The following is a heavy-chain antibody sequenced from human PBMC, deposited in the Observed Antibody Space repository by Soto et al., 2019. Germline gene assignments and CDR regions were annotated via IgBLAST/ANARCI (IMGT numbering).Heavy chain of an antibody. Sequence: PGGSLRLSCAASGFTFSNYKMNWVRQAPGKGLEWISAISSGDSYIYYADSVKGRFTISRDDAKNSLYLQMSSLSVEDTALYYCARESEDLTSNFDYWGQGTLVTVSS. V-gene: IGHV3-21*01. J-gene: IGHJ4*02. CDR1: GFTFSNYK. CDR2: ISSGDSYI. CDR3: ARESEDLTSNFDY.